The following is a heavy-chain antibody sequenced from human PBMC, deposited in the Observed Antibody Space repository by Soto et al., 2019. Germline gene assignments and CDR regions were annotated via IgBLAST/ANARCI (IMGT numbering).Heavy chain of an antibody. CDR3: AREGGWSSSKAFDY. CDR1: GGSFSGYY. CDR2: INHSGST. J-gene: IGHJ4*02. V-gene: IGHV4-34*01. D-gene: IGHD6-6*01. Sequence: QVQLQQWGAGLLKPSETLSLTCAVYGGSFSGYYWSWIRQPPGKGLEGIGEINHSGSTNYNPSLKSRVTISVDTSKNQFSLKLSSVTAADTAVYYCAREGGWSSSKAFDYWGQGTLVTVSS.